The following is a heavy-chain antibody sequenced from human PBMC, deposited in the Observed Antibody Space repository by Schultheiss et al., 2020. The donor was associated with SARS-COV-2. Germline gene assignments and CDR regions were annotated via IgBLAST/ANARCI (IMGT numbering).Heavy chain of an antibody. CDR3: ANYHLREGTGDNSAR. Sequence: GGSLRLSCAASGFTFSSYWMHWVRQAPGKGLVWVSRISSDGTTTNYADSVKGRFTISRDNAKNTLYLQLNSLRAEDTAVYYCANYHLREGTGDNSARWGQGTLVTVSS. CDR2: ISSDGTTT. D-gene: IGHD7-27*01. CDR1: GFTFSSYW. J-gene: IGHJ1*01. V-gene: IGHV3-74*01.